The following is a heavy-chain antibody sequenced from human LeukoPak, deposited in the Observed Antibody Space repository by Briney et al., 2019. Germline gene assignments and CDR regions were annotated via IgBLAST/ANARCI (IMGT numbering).Heavy chain of an antibody. J-gene: IGHJ4*02. D-gene: IGHD6-19*01. V-gene: IGHV3-66*01. CDR1: GFTVSSNY. Sequence: PGGSLRLSCAASGFTVSSNYMSWVRQAPGKGLEWVSVIYSGGSTYYADSVKGRFTISRDNSKNTLYLQMNSLRAEDTAVYYCARVKFGKQWLAFDYWGQGTLVTVSS. CDR2: IYSGGST. CDR3: ARVKFGKQWLAFDY.